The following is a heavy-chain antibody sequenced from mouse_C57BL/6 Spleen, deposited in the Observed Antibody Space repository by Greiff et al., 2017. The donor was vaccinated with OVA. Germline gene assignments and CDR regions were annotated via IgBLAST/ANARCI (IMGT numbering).Heavy chain of an antibody. D-gene: IGHD1-1*01. Sequence: EVMLVESGGGLVQPGGSLSLSCAASGFTFTDYYLSWVRQPPGKALEWLGFIRNKANGYTTEYSASVKGRFTISRDNSQSILYLQINALRAEDSAPYYCARYHLLLRGGYFDYWGQGTTLTVSS. V-gene: IGHV7-3*01. J-gene: IGHJ2*01. CDR1: GFTFTDYY. CDR3: ARYHLLLRGGYFDY. CDR2: IRNKANGYTT.